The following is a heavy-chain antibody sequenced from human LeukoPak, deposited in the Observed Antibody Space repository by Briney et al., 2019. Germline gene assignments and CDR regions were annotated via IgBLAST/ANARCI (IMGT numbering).Heavy chain of an antibody. D-gene: IGHD6-13*01. CDR2: IYYRGST. J-gene: IGHJ6*03. V-gene: IGHV4-39*01. CDR3: ARTTAAGTYYYYMDV. CDR1: GGSISSTIYY. Sequence: SETLSLTCTVSGGSISSTIYYWGWIRQPPGKGLEWIGSIYYRGSTYYNPSLKSRVTISVDTSKNQFSLKLSSVTAADTAVYYCARTTAAGTYYYYMDVWGKGTTVTISS.